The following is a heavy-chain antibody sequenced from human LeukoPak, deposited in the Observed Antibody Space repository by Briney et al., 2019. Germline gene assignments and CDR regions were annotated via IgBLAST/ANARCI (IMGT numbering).Heavy chain of an antibody. CDR1: GGSISSGDYY. CDR2: IYYSGST. CDR3: ARDRGYDGYYYYGMDV. V-gene: IGHV4-30-4*01. Sequence: PSQTLSLTCTVSGGSISSGDYYWSWIRQPPGKGLEWIGYIYYSGSTYYNPSLKSRVTISVDTSKNQFSLKLSSMTAADTAVYYCARDRGYDGYYYYGMDVWGQGTTVTVSS. D-gene: IGHD5-12*01. J-gene: IGHJ6*02.